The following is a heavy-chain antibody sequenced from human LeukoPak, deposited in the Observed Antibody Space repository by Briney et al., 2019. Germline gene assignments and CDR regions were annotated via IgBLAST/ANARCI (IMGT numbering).Heavy chain of an antibody. CDR2: ISYDGSNK. Sequence: GRSLRLSCAASGFTFSSYGMHWVRQAPGKGLEWVAVISYDGSNKYYADSVKGRFTISRDNSKNTLYLQMNSLRAEDTAVYYCAKPSGNGWDYFDYWGQGTLVTVSS. J-gene: IGHJ4*02. CDR1: GFTFSSYG. V-gene: IGHV3-30*18. CDR3: AKPSGNGWDYFDY. D-gene: IGHD6-19*01.